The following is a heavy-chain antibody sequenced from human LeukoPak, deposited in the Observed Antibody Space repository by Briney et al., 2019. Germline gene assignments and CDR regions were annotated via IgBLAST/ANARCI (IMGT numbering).Heavy chain of an antibody. CDR2: TSYNGNT. Sequence: APVKVSCKASGYTFSNYGISWVRQAPGLGLEWMGWTSYNGNTNYAQKFQDRVTMTTDPSTTTAYMELRSLESDDTAVYYCARHSGSGWQALGYWGQGTLVTVSS. D-gene: IGHD6-19*01. V-gene: IGHV1-18*04. CDR1: GYTFSNYG. J-gene: IGHJ4*02. CDR3: ARHSGSGWQALGY.